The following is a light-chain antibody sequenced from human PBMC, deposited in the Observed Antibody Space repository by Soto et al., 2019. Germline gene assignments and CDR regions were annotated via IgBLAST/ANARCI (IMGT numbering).Light chain of an antibody. CDR1: SSNIGSNT. J-gene: IGLJ2*01. CDR2: SNN. Sequence: QSVLTQPPSASGTPGQRVTISCSGSSSNIGSNTVNWYQQLPGTAPKLLIYSNNQPPSGVPDRFSGSKSGTSASLAISGLQSEDEADYYCAAWDDSLNGPHVVFGGGTKVTVL. CDR3: AAWDDSLNGPHVV. V-gene: IGLV1-44*01.